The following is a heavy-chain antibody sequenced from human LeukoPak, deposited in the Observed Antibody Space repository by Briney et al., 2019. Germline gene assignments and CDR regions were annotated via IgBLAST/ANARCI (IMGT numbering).Heavy chain of an antibody. D-gene: IGHD3-22*01. V-gene: IGHV3-23*01. Sequence: AGSLRLSCAASGFTFSSYAMSWVRQAPGKGLEWVSAISGSGGRTYYADYGKGRSTICKDNSKNTLYQQINGLRDEDTAVYYCAKEYDDSSGFFAFDYWGQGTLVTVSS. CDR2: ISGSGGRT. J-gene: IGHJ4*02. CDR1: GFTFSSYA. CDR3: AKEYDDSSGFFAFDY.